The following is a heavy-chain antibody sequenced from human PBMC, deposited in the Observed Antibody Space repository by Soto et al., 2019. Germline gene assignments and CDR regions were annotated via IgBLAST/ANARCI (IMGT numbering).Heavy chain of an antibody. CDR3: ARALYRCGTYYAFDN. V-gene: IGHV1-18*01. Sequence: QVQLVQSGAEVKKPGASVKVSCKTSGYTPTNYDIGWVRQAPGQGLEWMGWISAYNGNTNYAQKLQGRVTLTTDTATKTAYMERRSLRSDDTAVYYCARALYRCGTYYAFDNWGQGTLVTVSS. CDR1: GYTPTNYD. J-gene: IGHJ4*02. CDR2: ISAYNGNT. D-gene: IGHD1-26*01.